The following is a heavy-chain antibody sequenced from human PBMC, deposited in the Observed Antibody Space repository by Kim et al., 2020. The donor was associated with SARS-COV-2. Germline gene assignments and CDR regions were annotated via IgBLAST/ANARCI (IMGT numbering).Heavy chain of an antibody. Sequence: GGSLRLSCAASGFTFSSYGMHWVRQAPGKGLEWVAVISYDGSNKYYADSVKGRFTISRDNSKNTLYLQMNSLRAEDTAVYYCAKLPETTAMDSWGQGTLVTVSS. CDR1: GFTFSSYG. D-gene: IGHD5-18*01. CDR2: ISYDGSNK. J-gene: IGHJ5*02. CDR3: AKLPETTAMDS. V-gene: IGHV3-30*18.